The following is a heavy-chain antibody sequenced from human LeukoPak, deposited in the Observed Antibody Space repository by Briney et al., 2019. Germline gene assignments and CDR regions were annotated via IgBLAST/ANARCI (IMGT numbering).Heavy chain of an antibody. J-gene: IGHJ5*02. D-gene: IGHD6-19*01. CDR2: IKQDGSDK. Sequence: GGSLRLSCAASGFTLSSYWMSWVRQDPGKGLEWVAHIKQDGSDKYYVDSVKGRFTISRDNAKNSLYLQMNSRRAEDTAVYYCARYATSSGSRWLEPWGQGTLVTVSS. CDR1: GFTLSSYW. V-gene: IGHV3-7*01. CDR3: ARYATSSGSRWLEP.